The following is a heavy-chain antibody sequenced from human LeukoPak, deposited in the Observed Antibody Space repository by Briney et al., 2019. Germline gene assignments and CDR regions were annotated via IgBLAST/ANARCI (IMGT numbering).Heavy chain of an antibody. CDR1: GFTFSSYG. CDR3: AKDPPTVMANAFHI. Sequence: PGGSLRLSCAASGFTFSSYGMSWVRQAPGKGLEWVSGINTSGGTTYYADSVKGRYTISRDNSKNTLYPQMNSLRADDTAAYYCAKDPPTVMANAFHIWGQGTMVTVSS. J-gene: IGHJ3*02. CDR2: INTSGGTT. D-gene: IGHD5-18*01. V-gene: IGHV3-23*01.